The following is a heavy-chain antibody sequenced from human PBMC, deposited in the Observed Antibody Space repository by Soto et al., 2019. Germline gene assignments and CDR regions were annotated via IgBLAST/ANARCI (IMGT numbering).Heavy chain of an antibody. CDR1: GGSISSYY. CDR2: IYYSGST. J-gene: IGHJ6*02. D-gene: IGHD2-2*01. Sequence: SETLSLTCTGSGGSISSYYWSWIRQPPGKGLEWIGYIYYSGSTNYNPSLKSRVTISVDTSKNQFSLKLSSVTAADTAVYYCARHVPYCSDTSHCAYGMDVWGQGTTVTVSS. V-gene: IGHV4-59*08. CDR3: ARHVPYCSDTSHCAYGMDV.